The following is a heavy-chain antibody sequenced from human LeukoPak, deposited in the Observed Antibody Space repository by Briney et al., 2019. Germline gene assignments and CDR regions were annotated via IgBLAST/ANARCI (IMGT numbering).Heavy chain of an antibody. D-gene: IGHD5-12*01. CDR2: LYVRGGT. J-gene: IGHJ4*02. CDR1: NGSISTGF. Sequence: YPSETLSLTCTVTNGSISTGFWTWLRQPVGEGLEWLGRLYVRGGTRYNPSLRGRLPMSAVTSTNQFSLKLTSVTAADTAVYYCARAVRVPTSLLSVGFYFDRWGQGILVTVSS. CDR3: ARAVRVPTSLLSVGFYFDR. V-gene: IGHV4-4*07.